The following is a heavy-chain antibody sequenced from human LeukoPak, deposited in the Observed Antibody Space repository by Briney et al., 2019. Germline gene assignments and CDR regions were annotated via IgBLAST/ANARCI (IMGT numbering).Heavy chain of an antibody. CDR2: FYSGGQT. CDR1: GFTFSNYW. Sequence: GGSLRLSCAASGFTFSNYWMSWVRQAPGKRLEWVSVFYSGGQTYYADSVKGRFTISRHNSKNTLYLQMNSLRTEDTAVYYCARAGDGYSYEYYFDYWGQGTLVTVSS. CDR3: ARAGDGYSYEYYFDY. J-gene: IGHJ4*02. D-gene: IGHD5-24*01. V-gene: IGHV3-53*04.